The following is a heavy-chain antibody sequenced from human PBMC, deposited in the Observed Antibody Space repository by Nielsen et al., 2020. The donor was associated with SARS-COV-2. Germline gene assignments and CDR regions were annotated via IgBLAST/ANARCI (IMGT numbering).Heavy chain of an antibody. CDR2: ISGSGGST. CDR3: AKDGVVRGDALDL. CDR1: GFTFSSYA. V-gene: IGHV3-23*01. D-gene: IGHD3-10*01. Sequence: GESLKISCAASGFTFSSYAMSWVRQAPGKGLEWVSAISGSGGSTYYTDSVKGRFSISRDNSKNTLFLQMHSLRVEDTAVYYCAKDGVVRGDALDLWGQGKMVTVSS. J-gene: IGHJ3*01.